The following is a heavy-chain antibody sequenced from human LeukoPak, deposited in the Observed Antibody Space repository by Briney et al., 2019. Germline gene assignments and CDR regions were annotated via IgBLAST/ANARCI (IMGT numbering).Heavy chain of an antibody. CDR3: ARDRCSSTSCWNNWFDP. CDR1: GGSISSYY. CDR2: IYYSGST. D-gene: IGHD2-2*01. Sequence: SETLSLTCTVSGGSISSYYWSWIRQPPGKGLEWIGYIYYSGSTNYNPSLKSRVTISVDTSKNQFSLKLSSVTAADTAAYYCARDRCSSTSCWNNWFDPWGQGTLVTVSS. V-gene: IGHV4-59*01. J-gene: IGHJ5*02.